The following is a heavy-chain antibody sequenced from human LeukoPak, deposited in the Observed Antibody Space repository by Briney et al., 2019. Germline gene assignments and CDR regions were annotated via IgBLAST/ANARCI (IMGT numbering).Heavy chain of an antibody. Sequence: SETLSLTCTVSGGSISSYYWSWIRQPPGKGLEWIGYIYYSGSTNYNPSLKSRVTISVDTSKNQFSLKLSSVTAADTAVYYCARDFGYYDSSGYYYSEYFQHWGQGTLVTVSS. CDR1: GGSISSYY. D-gene: IGHD3-22*01. V-gene: IGHV4-59*01. CDR2: IYYSGST. CDR3: ARDFGYYDSSGYYYSEYFQH. J-gene: IGHJ1*01.